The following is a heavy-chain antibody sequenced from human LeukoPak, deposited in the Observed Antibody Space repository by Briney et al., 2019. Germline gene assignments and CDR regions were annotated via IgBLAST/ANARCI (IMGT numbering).Heavy chain of an antibody. CDR2: IYTSGST. J-gene: IGHJ4*02. CDR1: GGSISNYY. V-gene: IGHV4-4*07. D-gene: IGHD3-22*01. CDR3: ARGVAYYYDSSGYFDY. Sequence: SETLSLTCTVSGGSISNYYWSWIRQPAGKGLEWIGRIYTSGSTNYNTSLKSRVTMSVDTSKNQFSLKLSSVTAADTAVYYCARGVAYYYDSSGYFDYWGQGTLVTVSS.